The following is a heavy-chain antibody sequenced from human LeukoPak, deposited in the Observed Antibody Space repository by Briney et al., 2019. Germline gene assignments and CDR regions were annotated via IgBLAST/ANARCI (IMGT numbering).Heavy chain of an antibody. Sequence: PSETLSLTCAVYGGSFSGYYWSRIRQPPGKGLEWIGEINHSGSTNYNPSLKSRVTISVDTSKNQFSLKLSSVTAADTAVYYCAREGYYYGSGSYYPAHFDYWGQGTLVTVSS. J-gene: IGHJ4*02. CDR1: GGSFSGYY. D-gene: IGHD3-10*01. V-gene: IGHV4-34*01. CDR3: AREGYYYGSGSYYPAHFDY. CDR2: INHSGST.